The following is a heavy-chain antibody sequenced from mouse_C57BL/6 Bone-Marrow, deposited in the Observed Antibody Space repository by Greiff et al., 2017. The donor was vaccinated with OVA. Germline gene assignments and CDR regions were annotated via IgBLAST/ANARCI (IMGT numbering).Heavy chain of an antibody. CDR2: IWRGGST. Sequence: QVQLQQSGPGLVQPSQSLSITCTVSGFSLTSYGVHWVRQSPGKGLEWLGVIWRGGSTDYNAAFMSRLRITKDNSKSQVFFKMNSLQADDTAIYYCAKNDYYDYFSMDYWGQGTSVTVSS. V-gene: IGHV2-5*01. CDR1: GFSLTSYG. CDR3: AKNDYYDYFSMDY. J-gene: IGHJ4*01. D-gene: IGHD2-4*01.